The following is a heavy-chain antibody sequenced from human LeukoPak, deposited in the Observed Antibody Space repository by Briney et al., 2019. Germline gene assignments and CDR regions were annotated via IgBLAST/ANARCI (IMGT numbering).Heavy chain of an antibody. CDR1: GFTSSDYY. V-gene: IGHV3-11*04. Sequence: GGSLRLSCAASGFTSSDYYMSWIRQAAGKGLGWVSYISSSGSTIYYADSVKGRFTISRDNAKNSLYLQMNSLRAEDTAVYYCAGQSTVTTESYWGQGTLVSVSS. J-gene: IGHJ4*02. CDR2: ISSSGSTI. D-gene: IGHD4-17*01. CDR3: AGQSTVTTESY.